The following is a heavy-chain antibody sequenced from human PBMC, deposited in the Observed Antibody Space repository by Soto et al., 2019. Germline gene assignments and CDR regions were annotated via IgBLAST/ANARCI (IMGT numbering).Heavy chain of an antibody. CDR2: ISDSGDRT. CDR1: GFTLSMFA. D-gene: IGHD3-16*02. J-gene: IGHJ3*01. Sequence: EVQLMESGGGLVQPGGSLRLSCAGSGFTLSMFAVSWVHQAPGKGLEWVSYISDSGDRTYYADSVKGRFTISRDRSKNTVSLQMNTLRAEDTALYYCAKDRGIIVKAGDAFDVWGQGTMVTVSS. CDR3: AKDRGIIVKAGDAFDV. V-gene: IGHV3-23*01.